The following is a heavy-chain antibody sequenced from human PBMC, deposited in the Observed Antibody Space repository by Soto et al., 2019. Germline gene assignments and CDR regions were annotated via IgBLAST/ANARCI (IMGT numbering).Heavy chain of an antibody. Sequence: SVKVSCKASGGTFSSYAISWVRQAPGQGLEWMGGIIPIFGTANYAQKFQGRVTITADESTSTAYMELSSLRSEDTAVYYCARDQERYCGYDPPPPRYYGMDVWGQGTTVTVSS. D-gene: IGHD5-12*01. CDR2: IIPIFGTA. CDR1: GGTFSSYA. CDR3: ARDQERYCGYDPPPPRYYGMDV. V-gene: IGHV1-69*13. J-gene: IGHJ6*02.